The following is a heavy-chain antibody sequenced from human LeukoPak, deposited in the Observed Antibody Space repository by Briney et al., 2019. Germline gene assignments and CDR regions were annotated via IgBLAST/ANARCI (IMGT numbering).Heavy chain of an antibody. CDR1: GFTFSSYA. J-gene: IGHJ4*02. Sequence: GGSLRLSCAASGFTFSSYAMSWVRQAPARGLEWVSSLRGDGDTFYADSVKGRFTISRDNSKNTLYLQMNSLRAEDTAVYYCAKDGSLSGSYYIDYWGQGTLVTVSS. D-gene: IGHD3-10*01. CDR3: AKDGSLSGSYYIDY. V-gene: IGHV3-23*01. CDR2: LRGDGDT.